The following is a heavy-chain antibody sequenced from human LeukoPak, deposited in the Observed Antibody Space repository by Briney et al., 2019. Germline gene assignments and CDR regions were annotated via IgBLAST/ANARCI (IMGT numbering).Heavy chain of an antibody. D-gene: IGHD6-19*01. CDR3: AKDSSGWYVFDY. CDR2: ISSSGGST. J-gene: IGHJ4*02. CDR1: GFTFSTYA. Sequence: GGSLRLSCAASGFTFSTYAMTWVRQAPGKGLEWVSAISSSGGSTYYADSVKGRFTISRDNSKNTLYLQMNNLRAEDTAIYYCAKDSSGWYVFDYWGQGTLVTXX. V-gene: IGHV3-23*01.